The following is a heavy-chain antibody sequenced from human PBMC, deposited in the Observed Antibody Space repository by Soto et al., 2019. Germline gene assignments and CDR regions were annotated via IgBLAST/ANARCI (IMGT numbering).Heavy chain of an antibody. V-gene: IGHV3-30*18. CDR2: ISYDGSNK. D-gene: IGHD4-17*01. CDR3: AKDHDYGDPYVGIFDY. CDR1: GFTFSSYG. J-gene: IGHJ4*02. Sequence: GGSLRLSCAASGFTFSSYGMQWVRQAPGKGLEWVAVISYDGSNKYYANSVKGRFTISIDNSKNTLYLQMNSLGAEDTAVYYCAKDHDYGDPYVGIFDYWGQGTLVTVSS.